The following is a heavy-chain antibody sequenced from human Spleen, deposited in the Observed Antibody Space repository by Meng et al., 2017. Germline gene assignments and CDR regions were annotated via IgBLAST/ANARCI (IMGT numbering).Heavy chain of an antibody. D-gene: IGHD3-10*01. V-gene: IGHV4-59*12. J-gene: IGHJ4*02. CDR3: ASTSYMLRGLGG. CDR1: GGSISGYY. Sequence: SETLSLTCTVSGGSISGYYWSWIRQPPGKGLEWIGYIYYSGSTNYNPSLKSRVTISVDTSKNQFSLMLNSVTAADTAVYYCASTSYMLRGLGGWGQGTLGTVSS. CDR2: IYYSGST.